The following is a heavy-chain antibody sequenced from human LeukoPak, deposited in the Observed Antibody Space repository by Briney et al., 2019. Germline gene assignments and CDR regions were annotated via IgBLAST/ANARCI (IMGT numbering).Heavy chain of an antibody. CDR2: ISHNGKS. V-gene: IGHV4-34*01. J-gene: IGHJ4*02. CDR1: GGSFSGYY. Sequence: PSETLSLTCAVYGGSFSGYYRSWIRQSPGKGLEWIGEISHNGKSNYNPSLKSRVTISVDTSRNQFSLRLTSVTAADTGVYYYVLGRWEPTGSYWGQGTLVTISS. D-gene: IGHD1-26*01. CDR3: VLGRWEPTGSY.